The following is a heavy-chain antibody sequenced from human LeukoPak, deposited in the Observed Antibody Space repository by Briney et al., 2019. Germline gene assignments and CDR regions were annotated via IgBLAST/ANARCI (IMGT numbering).Heavy chain of an antibody. J-gene: IGHJ4*02. CDR2: INHSGST. D-gene: IGHD6-13*01. CDR3: ARRFDSSTLYYFDY. Sequence: PSETLSLTCAVYGGSFSGYYWSWIRQPPGKGLEWIGDINHSGSTNYNPSLKSRVTISVDTSKNQFSLKLSSVTAADTAVYYCARRFDSSTLYYFDYWGQGTLVTVSS. V-gene: IGHV4-34*01. CDR1: GGSFSGYY.